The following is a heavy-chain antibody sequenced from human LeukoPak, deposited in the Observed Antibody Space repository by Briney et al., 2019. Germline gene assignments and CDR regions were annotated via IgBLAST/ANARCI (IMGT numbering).Heavy chain of an antibody. Sequence: ASVKVSCKASGYTFTGYHIHWVRQAPGQGLEWIGWINGNSGGTKYAQKFQGRVTMTRDTSISTAYMELSRLRSDDTAVYYCARSYTAEYFQHWGQGTLVTVSS. J-gene: IGHJ1*01. CDR1: GYTFTGYH. CDR2: INGNSGGT. V-gene: IGHV1-2*02. D-gene: IGHD4-11*01. CDR3: ARSYTAEYFQH.